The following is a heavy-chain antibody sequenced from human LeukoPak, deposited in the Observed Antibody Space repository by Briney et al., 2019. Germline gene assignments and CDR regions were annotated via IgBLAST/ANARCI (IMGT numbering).Heavy chain of an antibody. CDR3: AREQWGIDY. J-gene: IGHJ4*02. CDR1: GFPFSSYV. CDR2: ISYDGINK. Sequence: GGSLRLSCAASGFPFSSYVMQWVRQAPGKGLEWVALISYDGINKYNADSVKGRFTISRDNSKNTLDLQMNSLRAEDTAVYYCAREQWGIDYWGQGTLVTVSS. D-gene: IGHD7-27*01. V-gene: IGHV3-30-3*01.